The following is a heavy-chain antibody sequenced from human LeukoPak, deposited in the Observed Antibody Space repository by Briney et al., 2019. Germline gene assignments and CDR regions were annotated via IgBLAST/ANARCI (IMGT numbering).Heavy chain of an antibody. V-gene: IGHV1-46*01. CDR1: GYTFTGYY. J-gene: IGHJ4*02. Sequence: APVKVSCKASGYTFTGYYMHWVRQAPGQGLEWMGIINPSGGSTTYAQKFQGRVTMTRDTSTSTVYMELSSLRSEDTAVYYCARSSNWNRFDYWGQGTLVTVSS. D-gene: IGHD1-1*01. CDR3: ARSSNWNRFDY. CDR2: INPSGGST.